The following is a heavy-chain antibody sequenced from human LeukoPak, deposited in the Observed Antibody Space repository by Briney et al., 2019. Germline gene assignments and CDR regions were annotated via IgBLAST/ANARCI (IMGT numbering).Heavy chain of an antibody. V-gene: IGHV1-69*13. Sequence: GASVKASCKASGYTFTGYYMHWVRQAPGQGLEWMGGIIPIFGTANYAQKFQGRVTITADESTSTAYMELSSLRSEDTAVYYCARTWYHDFWSGIRGDYYYYMGVWGKGTTVTVSS. J-gene: IGHJ6*03. CDR3: ARTWYHDFWSGIRGDYYYYMGV. D-gene: IGHD3-3*01. CDR1: GYTFTGYY. CDR2: IIPIFGTA.